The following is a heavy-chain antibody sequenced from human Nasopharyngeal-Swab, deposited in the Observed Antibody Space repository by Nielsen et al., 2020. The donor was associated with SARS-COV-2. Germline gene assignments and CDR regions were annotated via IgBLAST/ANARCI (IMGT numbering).Heavy chain of an antibody. Sequence: GESLKTPCKGSAYILNNYWIGRVRPMPGKGLEWMGIIYPGDSDTRYSPSIQGQVTISADKSISTAYLQWSSLEASDTAMYYCARLGGINGITAPDAFDGWGQGTMITVSS. V-gene: IGHV5-51*01. CDR2: IYPGDSDT. D-gene: IGHD1-14*01. J-gene: IGHJ3*01. CDR3: ARLGGINGITAPDAFDG. CDR1: AYILNNYW.